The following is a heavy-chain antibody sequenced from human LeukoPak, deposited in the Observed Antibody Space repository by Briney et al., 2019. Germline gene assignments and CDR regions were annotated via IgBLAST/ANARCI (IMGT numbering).Heavy chain of an antibody. J-gene: IGHJ4*02. V-gene: IGHV3-7*01. CDR2: LNQDGSEK. CDR3: VAAMGLLDY. CDR1: GFAFDGYG. Sequence: GGSLRLSCAASGFAFDGYGMTWVRQAPGKGLEWVANLNQDGSEKYYADSVKGRFTISRGNAKNSLFLQLNSLRADDTAVYYCVAAMGLLDYWGQGTLVTVSS. D-gene: IGHD2-2*01.